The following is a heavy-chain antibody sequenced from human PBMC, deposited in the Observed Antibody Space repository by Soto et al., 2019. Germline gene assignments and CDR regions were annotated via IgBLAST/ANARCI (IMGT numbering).Heavy chain of an antibody. J-gene: IGHJ6*02. Sequence: SGPTLVNPTETLTLTCTVSGFSLTTGKMGVSWIRQPPGKALEWLAHIFSDNERSYSTSLQGRLTISKDISGSQVVLSMTNVDPVDTATYYCARMNVDSYQFYYAMDVWGQGTTVTVSS. CDR3: ARMNVDSYQFYYAMDV. D-gene: IGHD4-17*01. CDR2: IFSDNER. CDR1: GFSLTTGKMG. V-gene: IGHV2-26*01.